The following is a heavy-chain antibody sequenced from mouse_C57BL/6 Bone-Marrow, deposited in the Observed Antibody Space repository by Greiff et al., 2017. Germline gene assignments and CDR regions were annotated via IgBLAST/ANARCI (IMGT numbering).Heavy chain of an antibody. V-gene: IGHV1-81*01. CDR2: IYPRSGNT. J-gene: IGHJ1*03. CDR1: GYTFTSYG. CDR3: AGSSCYWYFDV. D-gene: IGHD1-1*01. Sequence: QVHVKQSGAELARPGASVKLSCKASGYTFTSYGISWVKQRTGQGLEWIGEIYPRSGNTYYNEKFKGKATLTADKSSSTAYMELRSLTSEDSAVYFCAGSSCYWYFDVWGTGTTVTVSS.